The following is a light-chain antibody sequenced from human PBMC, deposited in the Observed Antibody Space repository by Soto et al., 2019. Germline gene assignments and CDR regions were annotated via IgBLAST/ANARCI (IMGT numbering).Light chain of an antibody. V-gene: IGKV1-39*01. CDR2: ISS. Sequence: DIQMTQSPSSLSASVGDRVTITCRASQTIDSYLNWYQQKPGNAPKLLIYISSTLQSGVPSRFSGCGFGTDFTLTISSLQPEDFATYYCQQSYGTPWTFGQGTKVDIK. J-gene: IGKJ1*01. CDR1: QTIDSY. CDR3: QQSYGTPWT.